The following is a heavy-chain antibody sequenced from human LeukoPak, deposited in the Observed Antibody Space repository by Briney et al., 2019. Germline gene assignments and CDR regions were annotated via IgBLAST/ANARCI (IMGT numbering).Heavy chain of an antibody. Sequence: ASVKVSCKASGYTFTSYGISWVRQAPGQGLEWMGWISAYNGNTNYAHKLQGRVTMTTDTSTSTAHMELRSLSSDDTTVYYCARLTRYCSSTSRRNWFDPGGQGTLVTVSS. CDR2: ISAYNGNT. CDR1: GYTFTSYG. CDR3: ARLTRYCSSTSRRNWFDP. V-gene: IGHV1-18*01. J-gene: IGHJ5*02. D-gene: IGHD2-2*01.